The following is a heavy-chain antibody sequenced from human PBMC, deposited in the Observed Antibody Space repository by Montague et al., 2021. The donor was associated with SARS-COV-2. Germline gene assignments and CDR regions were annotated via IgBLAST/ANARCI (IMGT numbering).Heavy chain of an antibody. J-gene: IGHJ4*02. Sequence: SETLSPTCAVSGGSISSGNWWSWVRQPPGKGLEWIGEIYHSGSTXYNPSLKSRVTISLDKSKNQFSLSLSSATAADTAVYYCARFFSSWTDWGQGTLVTVSS. CDR2: IYHSGST. D-gene: IGHD6-13*01. V-gene: IGHV4-4*02. CDR1: GGSISSGNW. CDR3: ARFFSSWTD.